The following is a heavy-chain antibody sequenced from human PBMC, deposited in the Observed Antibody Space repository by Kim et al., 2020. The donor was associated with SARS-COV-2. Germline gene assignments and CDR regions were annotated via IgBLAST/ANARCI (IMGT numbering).Heavy chain of an antibody. Sequence: SADSVTTRFTISREKSKNTLYLQMDSLRAEDTAVYYCARDAATLCAFDICGQGTMGTVSS. J-gene: IGHJ3*02. D-gene: IGHD3-16*01. V-gene: IGHV3-53*01. CDR3: ARDAATLCAFDI.